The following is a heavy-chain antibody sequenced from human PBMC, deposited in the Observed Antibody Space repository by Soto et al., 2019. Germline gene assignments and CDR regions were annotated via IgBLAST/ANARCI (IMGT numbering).Heavy chain of an antibody. D-gene: IGHD3-10*01. CDR3: ATAGSYRFDH. Sequence: PRLSCATSGFTFSNYWIHWVRQAPGEGLVWVSRINPDATTINYADSVKGRFTVSRDNAKNTLYLQMNSLRAEDTAVYYCATAGSYRFDHWGHGTLVTVSS. V-gene: IGHV3-74*01. CDR2: INPDATTI. J-gene: IGHJ4*01. CDR1: GFTFSNYW.